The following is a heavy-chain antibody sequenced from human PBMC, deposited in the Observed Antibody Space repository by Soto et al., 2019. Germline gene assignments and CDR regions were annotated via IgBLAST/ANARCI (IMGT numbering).Heavy chain of an antibody. CDR2: IYYSGST. J-gene: IGHJ6*02. CDR1: GGSISSYY. CDR3: ARDRASNWGFPYYYYYGMDV. D-gene: IGHD7-27*01. Sequence: SETLSLTCTVSGGSISSYYWSWIRQPPGKGLEWIGYIYYSGSTNYNPSLKSRVTISVDTSKNQFSLKLSSVTAADTDVYYCARDRASNWGFPYYYYYGMDVWGQGTTVTVSS. V-gene: IGHV4-59*01.